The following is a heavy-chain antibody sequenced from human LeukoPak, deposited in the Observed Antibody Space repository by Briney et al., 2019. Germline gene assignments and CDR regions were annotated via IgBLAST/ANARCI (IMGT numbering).Heavy chain of an antibody. J-gene: IGHJ4*02. CDR1: GFTFSSYE. V-gene: IGHV3-48*03. CDR3: AAGLDYYDSSGFDY. CDR2: ISSSGSTI. D-gene: IGHD3-22*01. Sequence: GGSLRLSCAASGFTFSSYEMNWVRQAPGKGLERGSYISSSGSTIYYADSVKGRFTISRDNAKNSLYLQMNSLRAEDTAVYYCAAGLDYYDSSGFDYWGQGTLVTVSS.